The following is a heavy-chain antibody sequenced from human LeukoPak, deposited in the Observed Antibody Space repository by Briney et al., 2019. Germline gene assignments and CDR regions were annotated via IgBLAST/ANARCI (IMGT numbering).Heavy chain of an antibody. Sequence: SETLSLTCTVSGGSISSYYWSWIRQPPGKGLEWIGYIYYSGSTYYNPSLKSRVTISVDTSKNQFSLELTSVTAADTAVYYCARDRVGVADYWGQGTLVTVSS. CDR1: GGSISSYY. V-gene: IGHV4-59*12. J-gene: IGHJ4*02. CDR3: ARDRVGVADY. CDR2: IYYSGST. D-gene: IGHD3-3*01.